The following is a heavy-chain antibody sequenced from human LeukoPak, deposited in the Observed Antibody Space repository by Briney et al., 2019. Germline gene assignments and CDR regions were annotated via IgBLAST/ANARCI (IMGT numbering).Heavy chain of an antibody. J-gene: IGHJ5*02. CDR1: EYTFPSYY. V-gene: IGHV1-46*01. D-gene: IGHD4-17*01. CDR3: ARGPATVTKSWFDP. Sequence: ASVKVSCKASEYTFPSYYIHWVRQAPGQGLEWVGLINPGGGSTIYAQRFQGRVTMTRDTSTSTVYMDLSSLRSEDTAVYYCARGPATVTKSWFDPWGQGTLITVSS. CDR2: INPGGGST.